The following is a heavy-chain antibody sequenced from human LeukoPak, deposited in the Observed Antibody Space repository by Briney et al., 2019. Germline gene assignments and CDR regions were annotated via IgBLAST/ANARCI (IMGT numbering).Heavy chain of an antibody. CDR3: AKGSYSSSSECDY. CDR2: ISGSGGST. CDR1: GFTFSSYA. J-gene: IGHJ4*02. Sequence: PGGSLRLSCAASGFTFSSYAMSWVRQAPGKGLEWVSAISGSGGSTYYADSVKDRFTISRDNSKNTLYLQMNSLRAEDTAVYYCAKGSYSSSSECDYWGQGTLVTVSS. D-gene: IGHD6-6*01. V-gene: IGHV3-23*01.